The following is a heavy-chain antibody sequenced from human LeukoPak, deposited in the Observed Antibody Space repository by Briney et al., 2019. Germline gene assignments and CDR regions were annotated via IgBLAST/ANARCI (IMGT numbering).Heavy chain of an antibody. Sequence: GGSLRLSCAASGFTFSSYTMNWVRQAPGKGLEWVSATSSSSSYIYYADSVKGRFTISRHNAKRSLYLQMNSLRAEDTAVYYCARDLGGYGDYGTNFDYWGQGTLVTVSS. D-gene: IGHD4-17*01. CDR1: GFTFSSYT. CDR3: ARDLGGYGDYGTNFDY. V-gene: IGHV3-21*01. J-gene: IGHJ4*02. CDR2: TSSSSSYI.